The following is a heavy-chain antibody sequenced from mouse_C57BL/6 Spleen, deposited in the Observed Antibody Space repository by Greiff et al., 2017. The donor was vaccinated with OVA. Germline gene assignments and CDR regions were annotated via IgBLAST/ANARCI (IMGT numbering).Heavy chain of an antibody. J-gene: IGHJ1*03. CDR3: AIEGYSNYVWYFDV. CDR1: GYTFTSYW. CDR2: IHPSDSDT. V-gene: IGHV1-74*01. Sequence: QVQLQQPGAELVKPGASVKVSCKASGYTFTSYWMHWVKQRPGQGLEWIGGIHPSDSDTNYNQKFKGKATLTVDKSSSTAYMQLSSLTSEDSAVYYCAIEGYSNYVWYFDVWGTGTTVTVSS. D-gene: IGHD2-5*01.